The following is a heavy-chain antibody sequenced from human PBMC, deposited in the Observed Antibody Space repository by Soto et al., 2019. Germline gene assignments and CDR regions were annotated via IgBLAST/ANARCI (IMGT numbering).Heavy chain of an antibody. Sequence: EVQLLESGGGLVQPGGSLRLSCAASGFTFNNYAMSWVRRAPGKGLEWVSTVGWSGSSTYYADSVKGRFTISGEYSKNALYMELRSRRADDTGVYYRGKQYHYVSGTYLYQCDWWGQGTVVMVSS. V-gene: IGHV3-23*01. D-gene: IGHD3-16*02. CDR3: GKQYHYVSGTYLYQCDW. CDR2: VGWSGSST. CDR1: GFTFNNYA. J-gene: IGHJ4*02.